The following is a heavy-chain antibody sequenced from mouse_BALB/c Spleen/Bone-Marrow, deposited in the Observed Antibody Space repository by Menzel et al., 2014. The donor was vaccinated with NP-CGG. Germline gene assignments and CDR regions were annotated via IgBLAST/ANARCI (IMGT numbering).Heavy chain of an antibody. V-gene: IGHV1S56*01. CDR3: ARAGDSAGYGYAY. Sequence: QVHVKQSGPELVKPGALVKISCTASGYNFTSSDINWVKQRPGQGLEWIGWIYPGDGSTKYNEKFKGKATLTADKSSSTAYMQLSSLTSDDTSVYFCARAGDSAGYGYAYWGQGTLVTGSA. CDR2: IYPGDGST. CDR1: GYNFTSSD. D-gene: IGHD3-2*01. J-gene: IGHJ3*01.